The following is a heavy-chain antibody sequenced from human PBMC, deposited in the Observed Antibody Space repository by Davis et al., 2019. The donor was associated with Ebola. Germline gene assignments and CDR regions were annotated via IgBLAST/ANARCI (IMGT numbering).Heavy chain of an antibody. Sequence: AASVKVSCKASGYTFTGYYLHWVRQAPGQGLEWMGWINPNDGFTTYAQKFEGRVTMTRDTSINTAYMELSSLRSDDTAVYYCARDLLAARPGGQAYYYYGMDVWGQGTTVTVS. CDR1: GYTFTGYY. CDR3: ARDLLAARPGGQAYYYYGMDV. J-gene: IGHJ6*02. V-gene: IGHV1-2*02. D-gene: IGHD6-6*01. CDR2: INPNDGFT.